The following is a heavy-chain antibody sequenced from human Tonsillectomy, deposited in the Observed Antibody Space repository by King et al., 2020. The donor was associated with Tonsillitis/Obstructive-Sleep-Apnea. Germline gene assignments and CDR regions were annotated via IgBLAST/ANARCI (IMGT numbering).Heavy chain of an antibody. CDR2: IYWDDDK. CDR3: AHRSSPYYLFWSGPPGGYFDY. J-gene: IGHJ4*02. CDR1: GFSLSTSGVG. D-gene: IGHD3-3*01. Sequence: TLKESGPTLVKPTQTLTLTCTFSGFSLSTSGVGVGWIRQPPGKALEWLALIYWDDDKRYSPSLKSRLTITKDTSKNQVVLTMTNMDPVDTATYYCAHRSSPYYLFWSGPPGGYFDYWGQGTLVTVSS. V-gene: IGHV2-5*02.